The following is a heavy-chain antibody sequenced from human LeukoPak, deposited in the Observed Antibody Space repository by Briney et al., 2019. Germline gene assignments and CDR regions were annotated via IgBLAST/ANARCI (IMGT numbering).Heavy chain of an antibody. CDR2: IYPGDSGP. V-gene: IGHV5-51*01. D-gene: IGHD1-26*01. CDR3: GMSGDRVPLQDDVFDV. J-gene: IGHJ3*01. Sequence: GESLKISCKVSGYSFPSYCIGWVRQMPGKGLEWVGIIYPGDSGPTYSPSFQGQVTISVDKSINTAYLQWSSLQASDTAMYYCGMSGDRVPLQDDVFDVWGQGTMVTVST. CDR1: GYSFPSYC.